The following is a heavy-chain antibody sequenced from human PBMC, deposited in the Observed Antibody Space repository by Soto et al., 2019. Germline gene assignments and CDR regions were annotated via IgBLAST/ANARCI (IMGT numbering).Heavy chain of an antibody. CDR1: GFSLRSSGVG. CDR2: IYWDDDK. CDR3: AHSSDTAMALDY. D-gene: IGHD5-18*01. Sequence: QITLKESGPTLVKPTQTLTLTCTFSGFSLRSSGVGVDWIRQPPGKALEWLALIYWDDDKRYSPSLKSRLTITKDTCKNQVVLTMTNMDPVDTATYYCAHSSDTAMALDYWGQGTLVTVSS. V-gene: IGHV2-5*02. J-gene: IGHJ4*02.